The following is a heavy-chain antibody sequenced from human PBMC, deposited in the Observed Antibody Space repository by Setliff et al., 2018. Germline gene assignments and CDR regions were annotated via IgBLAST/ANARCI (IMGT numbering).Heavy chain of an antibody. J-gene: IGHJ3*02. CDR3: AKEEYSYAPRNAFDI. CDR1: GFTFSSYW. V-gene: IGHV3-74*01. Sequence: GGSLRLSCAASGFTFSSYWMHWVRQAPGKGLVWVSRITPDGSSTSYADSVKGRFTMSRENSKNTLYLQMNSLRAEDTAVYYCAKEEYSYAPRNAFDIWGQGTMVTVSS. CDR2: ITPDGSST. D-gene: IGHD5-18*01.